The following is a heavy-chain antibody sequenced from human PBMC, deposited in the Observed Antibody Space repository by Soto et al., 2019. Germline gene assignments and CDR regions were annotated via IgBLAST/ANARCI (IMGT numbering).Heavy chain of an antibody. V-gene: IGHV1-18*01. J-gene: IGHJ4*02. CDR1: GYTFTSYG. D-gene: IGHD1-26*01. CDR2: ISAYNGNT. Sequence: ASVKVSCKASGYTFTSYGISWVRQAPGQGLEWMGWISAYNGNTNYAQKLQGRVTMTTDTSTSTGYMELRSLRSDDTAVYYCARDLGRSGVQRDYWGQGTLVTVSS. CDR3: ARDLGRSGVQRDY.